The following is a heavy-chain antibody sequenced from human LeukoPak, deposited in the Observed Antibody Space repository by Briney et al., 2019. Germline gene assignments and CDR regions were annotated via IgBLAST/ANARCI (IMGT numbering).Heavy chain of an antibody. J-gene: IGHJ4*02. D-gene: IGHD3-10*01. CDR1: GFTFSSYA. V-gene: IGHV3-30*04. Sequence: GGSLRLSCAASGFTFSSYAMHWLGQAQGMELEWVAVISYDGSNKYYADSVKGRFTISRDNSKNTLYLQMNSLRAEDTAVYYCARGQQLWFGELNWGQGTLVTVSS. CDR3: ARGQQLWFGELN. CDR2: ISYDGSNK.